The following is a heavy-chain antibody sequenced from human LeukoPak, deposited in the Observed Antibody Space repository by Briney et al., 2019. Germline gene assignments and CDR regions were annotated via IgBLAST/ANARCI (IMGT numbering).Heavy chain of an antibody. CDR1: GGSFSGYY. CDR3: ARDTTPVY. V-gene: IGHV4-34*01. Sequence: NPSETLSLTCAVYGGSFSGYYWSWIRQPPGKGLEWIGEVNDSGSTNYNPSLKSRVTMSVDTSKNQFSLRLSSVTAADTAVYYCARDTTPVYWGQGTLVTVSS. CDR2: VNDSGST. J-gene: IGHJ4*02. D-gene: IGHD1-14*01.